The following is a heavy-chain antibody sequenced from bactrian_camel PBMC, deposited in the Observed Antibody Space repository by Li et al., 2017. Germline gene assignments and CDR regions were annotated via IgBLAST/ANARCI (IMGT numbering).Heavy chain of an antibody. CDR1: GYGYSSYC. V-gene: IGHV3S67*01. D-gene: IGHD1*01. CDR3: AADRASCSARLWRSRDLYQF. Sequence: VQLVESGGGSVQVGGSLRLSCAVSGYGYSSYCMGWLRQVPGKEREGIAVIDSSGSTAYAESVKGRFTISKDNAKNTLYLQMSSLKPEDTAKYYCAADRASCSARLWRSRDLYQFWGQGTQVTVSS. CDR2: IDSSGST. J-gene: IGHJ4*01.